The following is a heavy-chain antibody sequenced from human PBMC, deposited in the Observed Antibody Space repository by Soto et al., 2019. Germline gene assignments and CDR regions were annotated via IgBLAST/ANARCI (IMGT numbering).Heavy chain of an antibody. J-gene: IGHJ3*02. Sequence: RGESLKISCKGSGYSFTSYWISWVRQMPGKGLEWMGRIDPSDSYTNYSPSFQGHVTISADKSISTAYLQWSSLKASDTAMYYCARQAHDAFDIWGQGTMVTVSS. CDR3: ARQAHDAFDI. CDR1: GYSFTSYW. CDR2: IDPSDSYT. V-gene: IGHV5-10-1*01.